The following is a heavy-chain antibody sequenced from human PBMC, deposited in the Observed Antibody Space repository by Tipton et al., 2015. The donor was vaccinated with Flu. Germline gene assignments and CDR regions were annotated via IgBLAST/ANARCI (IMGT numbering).Heavy chain of an antibody. D-gene: IGHD1-26*01. CDR1: GFTFSSYA. V-gene: IGHV3-23*01. J-gene: IGHJ4*02. CDR2: ISGSGGST. Sequence: SLRLSCAASGFTFSSYAMSWVRQAPGKGLEWVSAISGSGGSTYYADSVKGRFTISRDNSKNTLYLQMNSLRAEDTAVYYCANSGGYSGSYVDYWGQGTLVTVSS. CDR3: ANSGGYSGSYVDY.